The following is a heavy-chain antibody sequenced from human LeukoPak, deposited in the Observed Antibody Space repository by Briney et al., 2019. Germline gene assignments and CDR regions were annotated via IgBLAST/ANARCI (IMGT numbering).Heavy chain of an antibody. D-gene: IGHD6-13*01. J-gene: IGHJ5*02. CDR2: IYYSGST. Sequence: SETLSLTCTVSGGSFSTYHWSWIRQPPGKGLEWIGYIYYSGSTKYNPSLKSRVAMSVDTSKNQFSLNLSSVTAADTAVYYCARGGYTGSRYGDWFDPWGQGSLVTVSS. CDR3: ARGGYTGSRYGDWFDP. CDR1: GGSFSTYH. V-gene: IGHV4-59*01.